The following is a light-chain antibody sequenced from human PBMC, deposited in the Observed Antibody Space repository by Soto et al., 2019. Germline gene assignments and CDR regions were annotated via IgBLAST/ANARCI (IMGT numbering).Light chain of an antibody. J-gene: IGKJ5*01. V-gene: IGKV1-5*03. CDR1: QSISIW. CDR2: QAS. Sequence: DIQMTQSPSTLSASIGDRVTITCRASQSISIWLAWYQQKPGKAPKLLIYQASTLESGVPPRFSGSGSGTEFTLTISSLPLDDFATYYCQLFNSESFTFGQGTRLEIK. CDR3: QLFNSESFT.